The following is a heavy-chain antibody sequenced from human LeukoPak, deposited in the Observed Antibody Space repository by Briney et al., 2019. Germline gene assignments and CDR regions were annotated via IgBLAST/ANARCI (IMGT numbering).Heavy chain of an antibody. CDR1: GGSTSSGTYY. CDR3: AIHDYGDRDAFDI. J-gene: IGHJ3*02. D-gene: IGHD4-17*01. Sequence: SETLSLTCTVSGGSTSSGTYYWSWIRQPAGKGLEWIGRIYSSGSTSYNPSLESRVTISVDTSKNRFSLKLSSVTAADTAVYYCAIHDYGDRDAFDIWGQGTMVTVSS. CDR2: IYSSGST. V-gene: IGHV4-61*02.